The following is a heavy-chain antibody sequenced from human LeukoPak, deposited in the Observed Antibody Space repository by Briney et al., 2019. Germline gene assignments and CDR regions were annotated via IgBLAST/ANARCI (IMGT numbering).Heavy chain of an antibody. V-gene: IGHV1-46*01. CDR1: GYTFTSYY. CDR2: INPSGGST. J-gene: IGHJ4*02. CDR3: ARDFTYYPGSGSWPSDY. Sequence: GASVKVSCKASGYTFTSYYMHWVRQVPGQGLEWMGIINPSGGSTNYAQKFQGRVTMTRDTSTSTVYMELSSLRSEDTAVYYCARDFTYYPGSGSWPSDYWGQGTLVTVSS. D-gene: IGHD3-10*01.